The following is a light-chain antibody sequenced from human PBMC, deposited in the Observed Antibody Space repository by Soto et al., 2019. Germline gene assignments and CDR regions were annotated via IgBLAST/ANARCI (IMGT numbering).Light chain of an antibody. CDR1: QSVDIN. J-gene: IGKJ1*01. CDR3: HQYNFWPT. CDR2: GAS. V-gene: IGKV3-15*01. Sequence: EIVLTQSPATLSVPPGDRVTLSCRASQSVDINLAWYQQKAGQAPRLLVYGASTKATDMPGRFSGRGSGTEFTLTISSLQSEDFAVYYCHQYNFWPTFGQGTKVDIK.